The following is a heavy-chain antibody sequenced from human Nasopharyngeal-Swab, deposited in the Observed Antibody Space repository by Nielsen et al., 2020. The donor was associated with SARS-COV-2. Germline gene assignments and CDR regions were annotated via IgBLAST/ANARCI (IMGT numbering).Heavy chain of an antibody. CDR1: GGSISSYY. CDR3: ARGSGYYDSSGYSDY. V-gene: IGHV4-59*13. D-gene: IGHD3-22*01. J-gene: IGHJ4*02. CDR2: IYYSGST. Sequence: GSLRLSCTVSGGSISSYYWSWIRQPPGKGLEWIGYIYYSGSTNYNPSLKSRVTISVDTSKNQFSLKLSSVTAADTAVYYCARGSGYYDSSGYSDYWCQGTLVTVSS.